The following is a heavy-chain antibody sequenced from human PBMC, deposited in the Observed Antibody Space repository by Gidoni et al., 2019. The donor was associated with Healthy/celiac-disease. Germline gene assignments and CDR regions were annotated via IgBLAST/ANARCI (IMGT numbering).Heavy chain of an antibody. V-gene: IGHV1-69*04. Sequence: QVQLVQSGAEVKKPGSSVKVSCKASGGTFSSYAISWVRQAPGQGLEWMGRIIPILGIANYAQKFQGRVTITADKSTSTAYMELSSLRSEDTAVYYCARDGPLTYYYDSSGYYPNWGQGTLVTVSS. D-gene: IGHD3-22*01. CDR3: ARDGPLTYYYDSSGYYPN. CDR2: IIPILGIA. J-gene: IGHJ4*02. CDR1: GGTFSSYA.